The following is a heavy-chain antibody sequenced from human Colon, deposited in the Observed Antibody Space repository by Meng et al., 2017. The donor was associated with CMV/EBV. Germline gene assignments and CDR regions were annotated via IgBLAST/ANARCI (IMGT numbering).Heavy chain of an antibody. CDR2: ISQRGTTT. CDR3: AKGRGGASTSYFDS. J-gene: IGHJ4*02. Sequence: GGSLRLSCAASAFTFSSYSMNWVRQAPGKGLEWVASISQRGTTTSYGDSVKGRVTISRDNSNNTLYVQMNSLTVEDTAVYYCAKGRGGASTSYFDSWGQGTLVTVSS. D-gene: IGHD3-10*01. V-gene: IGHV3-23*01. CDR1: AFTFSSYS.